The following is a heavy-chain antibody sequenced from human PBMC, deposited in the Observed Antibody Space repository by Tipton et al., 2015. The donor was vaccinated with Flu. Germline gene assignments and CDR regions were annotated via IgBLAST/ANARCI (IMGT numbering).Heavy chain of an antibody. V-gene: IGHV4-31*03. Sequence: TLSLTCIVSGDSISSGGYYWSWIRQHPGKGLEWIGYIYYSATTYYNPSLQSRVTISVDTSENQFSLKLSSLTAADTAVYYCARDREGHSFGLWGQGTLVTVSS. CDR3: ARDREGHSFGL. D-gene: IGHD5-18*01. CDR1: GDSISSGGYY. J-gene: IGHJ4*02. CDR2: IYYSATT.